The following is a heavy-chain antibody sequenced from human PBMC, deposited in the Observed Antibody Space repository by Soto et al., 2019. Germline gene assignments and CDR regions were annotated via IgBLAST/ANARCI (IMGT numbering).Heavy chain of an antibody. V-gene: IGHV1-8*01. CDR1: GYTFTSYD. J-gene: IGHJ6*02. Sequence: QVQLVQSGAEVKKPGASVKVSCKASGYTFTSYDINWVRPAAGQGLEWMGWMNPNSGNPGYAQKFQGRVTMTRNTSISTAYVELSSLRSEDTAVYYFAREKSYGMDVWGQGTTVTVSS. CDR2: MNPNSGNP. CDR3: AREKSYGMDV.